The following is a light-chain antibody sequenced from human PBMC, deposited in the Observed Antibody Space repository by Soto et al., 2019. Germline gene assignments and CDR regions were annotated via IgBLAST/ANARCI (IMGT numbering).Light chain of an antibody. J-gene: IGKJ1*01. V-gene: IGKV3-15*01. CDR2: GAS. Sequence: EIVLTQSPATLSVSPGERVILSCRASQSVSSKLAWYQHKPGQAPRLLIYGASTRATGIPARFSGSGSGTEFTLAISSLQSEDVAVYYCQQYNDWAPWTFGQGTKVEIK. CDR3: QQYNDWAPWT. CDR1: QSVSSK.